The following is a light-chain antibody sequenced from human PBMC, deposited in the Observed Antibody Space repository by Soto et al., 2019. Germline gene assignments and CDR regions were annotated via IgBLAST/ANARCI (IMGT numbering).Light chain of an antibody. CDR2: GAS. V-gene: IGKV3-15*01. Sequence: EIVMTQSPATLSVSPGERATLSCRASQSVSSDLAWYHQKPGQAPRLLIYGASTRATGIPARFSGSGSGTEFTLTINSLQSEDFAVYYCQQYNSYSGTFGQGTKLEIK. CDR1: QSVSSD. J-gene: IGKJ2*01. CDR3: QQYNSYSGT.